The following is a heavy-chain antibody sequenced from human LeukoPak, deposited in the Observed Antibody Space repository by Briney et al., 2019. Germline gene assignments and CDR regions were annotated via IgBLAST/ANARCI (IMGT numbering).Heavy chain of an antibody. CDR1: GGSISSSSYY. Sequence: SETLSLTCTVSGGSISSSSYYWGWIRQPPGKGLEWIGSIYYSGSTYYNPSLKSRVTISVDTSKNQFSLKLSSVTAADTAVYYCARRTDGGSWYFDLWGRGTLVTVSS. V-gene: IGHV4-39*07. CDR3: ARRTDGGSWYFDL. D-gene: IGHD3/OR15-3a*01. CDR2: IYYSGST. J-gene: IGHJ2*01.